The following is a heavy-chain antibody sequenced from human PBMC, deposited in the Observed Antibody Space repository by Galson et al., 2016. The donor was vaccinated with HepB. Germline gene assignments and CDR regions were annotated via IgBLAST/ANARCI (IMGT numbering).Heavy chain of an antibody. V-gene: IGHV3-23*01. J-gene: IGHJ2*01. D-gene: IGHD3-10*01. CDR3: ASGIAVTTSKSFWYFDL. CDR1: GFTFSRYA. CDR2: ISGSGDET. Sequence: SLRLPCAASGFTFSRYAMTWVRPAPGKGLDWVSTISGSGDETNYADSVKGRFTFSRDNSKNTLYLQMTSLRAEDTAVYYCASGIAVTTSKSFWYFDLWGRGTLVTVSS.